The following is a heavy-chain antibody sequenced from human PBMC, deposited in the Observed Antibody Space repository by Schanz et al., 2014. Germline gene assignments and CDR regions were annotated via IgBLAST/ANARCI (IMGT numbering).Heavy chain of an antibody. V-gene: IGHV3-23*04. J-gene: IGHJ4*02. CDR3: AKYRYSVFDFDY. CDR1: GFTFSSHW. D-gene: IGHD3-16*02. CDR2: ISGSGVIT. Sequence: DVQLVESGGTLVRPGGSLRLSCAASGFTFSSHWMTWVRQAPGRGLEWVSGISGSGVITYYEDSVKGRFTISRDNSKNTLYLQMNSLRAEDTAIYYCAKYRYSVFDFDYWGQGTLVTVSS.